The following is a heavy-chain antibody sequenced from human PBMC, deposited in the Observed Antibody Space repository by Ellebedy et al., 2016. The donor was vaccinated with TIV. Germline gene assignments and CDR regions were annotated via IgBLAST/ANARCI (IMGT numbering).Heavy chain of an antibody. V-gene: IGHV4-59*01. Sequence: MPGGSLRLSCTVSGGSISSYYWSRIRQPPGKGLEWIGYIYYSGSTNCNPSLKSRVTISVDTSKNQFSLKLSSVTAADTAVYYCARGVGSVAGNSGAFDIWGQGTMVTVSS. CDR1: GGSISSYY. CDR2: IYYSGST. D-gene: IGHD6-19*01. CDR3: ARGVGSVAGNSGAFDI. J-gene: IGHJ3*02.